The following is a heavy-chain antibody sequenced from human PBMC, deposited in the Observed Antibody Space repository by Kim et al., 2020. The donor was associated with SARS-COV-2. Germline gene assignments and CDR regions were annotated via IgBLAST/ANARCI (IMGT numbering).Heavy chain of an antibody. V-gene: IGHV3-11*04. CDR3: ARDLVDTAMATPDYYYYGMDV. CDR1: GFTFSDYY. Sequence: GGSLRLSYAASGFTFSDYYMSWIRQAPGKGLEWVSYISSSGSTIYYADSVKGRFTISRDNAKNSLYLQMNSLRAEDTAVYYCARDLVDTAMATPDYYYYGMDVWGQGTTVTVSS. CDR2: ISSSGSTI. D-gene: IGHD5-18*01. J-gene: IGHJ6*02.